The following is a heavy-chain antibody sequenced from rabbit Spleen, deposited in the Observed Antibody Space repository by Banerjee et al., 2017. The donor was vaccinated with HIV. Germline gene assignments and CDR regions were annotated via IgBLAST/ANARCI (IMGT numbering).Heavy chain of an antibody. CDR2: IYTGDGST. J-gene: IGHJ4*01. V-gene: IGHV1S40*01. CDR1: GVSFSFNSY. CDR3: ASTYPGFANNVVGDGFYL. D-gene: IGHD7-1*01. Sequence: QSLEESGGDLVKPGASLTLTCTASGVSFSFNSYMCWVRQAPGKGLEWIGCIYTGDGSTDYASWAKGRFTISKTSSTTVTLQMTSLTAADTATYVCASTYPGFANNVVGDGFYLWGQGTLVTVS.